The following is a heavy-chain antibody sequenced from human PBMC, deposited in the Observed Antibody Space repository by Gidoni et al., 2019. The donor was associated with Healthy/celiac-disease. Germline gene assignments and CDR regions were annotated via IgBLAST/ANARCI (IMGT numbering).Heavy chain of an antibody. J-gene: IGHJ3*02. Sequence: QVQLVQSGAEVKKPGASVKVSCKASGYTFTSYYMHWVRQAPGQGLEWMGIINPSGGSTSYAQKFQGRVTMTRDTSTSTVYMELSSLRSEDTAVYYCATPGSSGWVVRDVNAFDIWGQGTMVTVSS. D-gene: IGHD6-19*01. CDR3: ATPGSSGWVVRDVNAFDI. CDR2: INPSGGST. CDR1: GYTFTSYY. V-gene: IGHV1-46*01.